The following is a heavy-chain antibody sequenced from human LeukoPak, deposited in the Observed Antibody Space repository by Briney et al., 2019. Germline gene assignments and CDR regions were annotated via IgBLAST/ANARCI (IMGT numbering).Heavy chain of an antibody. D-gene: IGHD2-21*02. V-gene: IGHV3-30*04. CDR2: ISYDGSNK. CDR1: GFTFTNYA. CDR3: ARVMCGGGCYLYYYMDV. J-gene: IGHJ6*03. Sequence: GGSLRLSCVASGFTFTNYAMNWVRQAPGKGLEWVAVISYDGSNKYYADSVKGRFTISRDNSKNTLYLQMNSLRAEGTAVYYCARVMCGGGCYLYYYMDVWGKGTTVTVSS.